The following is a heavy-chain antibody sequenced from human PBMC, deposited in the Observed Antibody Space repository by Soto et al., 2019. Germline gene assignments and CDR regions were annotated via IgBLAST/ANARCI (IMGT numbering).Heavy chain of an antibody. V-gene: IGHV3-33*01. CDR1: GFTFSSYG. CDR3: ARDRHRSRSWDGWYFDL. CDR2: IWYDGSNK. D-gene: IGHD6-13*01. J-gene: IGHJ2*01. Sequence: QVQLVESGGGVVQPGRSLRLSCAASGFTFSSYGMHWVRQAPGKGLEWVAVIWYDGSNKYYADSVKGRFTISRDNSKNTLCLQMNSLRAEDTAVYYCARDRHRSRSWDGWYFDLWGRGTLVTVSS.